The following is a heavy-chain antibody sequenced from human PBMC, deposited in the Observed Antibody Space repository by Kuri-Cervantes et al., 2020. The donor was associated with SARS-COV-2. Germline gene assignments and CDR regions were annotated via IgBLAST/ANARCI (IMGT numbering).Heavy chain of an antibody. CDR1: GYSISSSNW. CDR3: ATSIYDSSGGDY. V-gene: IGHV4-28*01. Sequence: SETLSLTCAVSGYSISSSNWWGWIRQPPGKGLEWIGYIYYSGSTNYNPSLKSRVTISVDTSKNQFSLKLSSVTAADTAVYYCATSIYDSSGGDYWGQGTLVTVSS. D-gene: IGHD6-19*01. CDR2: IYYSGST. J-gene: IGHJ4*02.